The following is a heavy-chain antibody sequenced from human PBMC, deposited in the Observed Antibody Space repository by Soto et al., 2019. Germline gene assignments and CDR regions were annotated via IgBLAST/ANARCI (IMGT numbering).Heavy chain of an antibody. CDR3: ARLASLGHPYYFGMDV. CDR1: GFTFSYYC. V-gene: IGHV3-11*01. CDR2: ISSNGVSM. Sequence: GGSLRLSCVASGFTFSYYCMTWIGQSPGKGLEWVSYISSNGVSMYYGDSVKGRFTISRDDAENSLHLQMNSLRAEDTAVYYCARLASLGHPYYFGMDVWGQGTTVTVSS. J-gene: IGHJ6*02.